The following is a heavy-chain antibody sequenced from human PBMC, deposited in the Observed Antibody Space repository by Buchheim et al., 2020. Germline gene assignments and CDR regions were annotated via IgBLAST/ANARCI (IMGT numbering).Heavy chain of an antibody. CDR1: GGSISSSGFD. V-gene: IGHV4-39*07. CDR2: ISDTGRT. Sequence: QLQLQESGPGLVKPSETLSLSCTVSGGSISSSGFDWGRNRQPPGKGLEWIVSISDTGRTYYNPSTKSRVTMSVDTSKHQVYLKLGSVSAADTAVYYCVRVELVGALKGYRFDNWGQGAL. D-gene: IGHD1-26*01. CDR3: VRVELVGALKGYRFDN. J-gene: IGHJ4*02.